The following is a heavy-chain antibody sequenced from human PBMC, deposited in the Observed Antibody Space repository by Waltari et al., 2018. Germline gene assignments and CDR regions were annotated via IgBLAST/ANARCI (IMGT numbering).Heavy chain of an antibody. J-gene: IGHJ5*02. D-gene: IGHD2-15*01. Sequence: RLQLQESGPGLLKPSETLSPTCTVAGGSITMTNSFGGWIRQPPGKGLEWIGSINHSGNTYYNPSLKNGVTISVDRSKNQFSLKVNSVTAADTAVYYCVRDRERVALLNWFDPWGQGTLVTVSS. CDR1: GGSITMTNSF. V-gene: IGHV4-39*06. CDR3: VRDRERVALLNWFDP. CDR2: INHSGNT.